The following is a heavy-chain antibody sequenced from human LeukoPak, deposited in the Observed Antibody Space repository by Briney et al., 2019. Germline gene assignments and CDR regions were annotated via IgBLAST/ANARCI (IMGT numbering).Heavy chain of an antibody. J-gene: IGHJ4*02. CDR2: TYYKSKWYN. Sequence: SQTLSLTCAISGDSVSSNSAGWIWIRQSPSRGLEWLGRTYYKSKWYNDYAESVKSRITINPDTSKNQFSLQLNSVTPEDTAVYFCARQGALGWRTLDYWGQGSLVSASS. CDR3: ARQGALGWRTLDY. D-gene: IGHD2-21*01. V-gene: IGHV6-1*01. CDR1: GDSVSSNSAG.